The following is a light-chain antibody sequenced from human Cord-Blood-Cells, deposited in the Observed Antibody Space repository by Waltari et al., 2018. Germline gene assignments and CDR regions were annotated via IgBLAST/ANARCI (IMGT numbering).Light chain of an antibody. Sequence: IRMTQSPSSFSASTGDRVTITCRASQGISSYLAWYQQKPGKAPKLLIYAASTLQSGVPSRFSGSGSGTDFTLTISCLQSEDFATYYCQQYYSYPPTFGQGTKLEIK. CDR3: QQYYSYPPT. CDR2: AAS. J-gene: IGKJ2*01. CDR1: QGISSY. V-gene: IGKV1-8*01.